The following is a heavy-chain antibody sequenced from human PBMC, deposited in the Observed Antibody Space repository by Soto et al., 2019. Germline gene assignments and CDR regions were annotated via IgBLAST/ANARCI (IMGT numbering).Heavy chain of an antibody. CDR3: ARWRGGYSGSYSDY. J-gene: IGHJ4*02. V-gene: IGHV3-33*05. CDR2: IQDDGNDE. D-gene: IGHD1-26*01. Sequence: QVQLVESGGGVVQPGRSLRLSCAASGFTFSNYGMRWVRQAPGKGLEWVAVIQDDGNDEYYADSVKGRFTISRDNSKNTLYLQMNSLRAEDTAVYYCARWRGGYSGSYSDYWGQGTLVTVSS. CDR1: GFTFSNYG.